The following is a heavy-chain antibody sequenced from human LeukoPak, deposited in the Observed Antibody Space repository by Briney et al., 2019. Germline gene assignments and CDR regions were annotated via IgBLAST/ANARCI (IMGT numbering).Heavy chain of an antibody. CDR2: ISAYNGNT. D-gene: IGHD1-26*01. V-gene: IGHV1-18*01. J-gene: IGHJ4*02. CDR1: GYTFTSYG. CDR3: ARDIARSPLTPSHYSGRPPLDY. Sequence: GASVKVSCKASGYTFTSYGISWVRQAPGQGLEWMGWISAYNGNTNYAQKLQGRVTMTTDTSTSTAYMELRSLRSDDTAVYYCARDIARSPLTPSHYSGRPPLDYWGQGTLVTVSS.